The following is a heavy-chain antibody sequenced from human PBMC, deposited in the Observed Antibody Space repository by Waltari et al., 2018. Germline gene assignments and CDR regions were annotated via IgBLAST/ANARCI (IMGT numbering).Heavy chain of an antibody. CDR3: ARDLWELRYFDY. V-gene: IGHV1-69*08. J-gene: IGHJ4*02. CDR2: IITMLDIA. Sequence: QVQLVQSGAEVKKPGSSVKVPCKASGGTFSSYTISWVRQAPGQGLEWMGRIITMLDIANYAQKFQGRVTITADKSTSTAYMELSSLRSEDTAVYYCARDLWELRYFDYWGQGTLVTVSS. CDR1: GGTFSSYT. D-gene: IGHD1-26*01.